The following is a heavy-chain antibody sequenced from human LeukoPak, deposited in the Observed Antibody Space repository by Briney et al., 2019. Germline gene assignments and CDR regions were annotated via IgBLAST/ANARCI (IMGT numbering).Heavy chain of an antibody. Sequence: GGSLRLSCAASGFTFSRYSMNWVRQAPGKGLEWVSGISGSSGRTYYADSVKGRFTISRDNSKNTLYLQMNSLRAEDTAVYYCAKESSLNHWGQGTLVTVSS. D-gene: IGHD2-8*01. CDR1: GFTFSRYS. V-gene: IGHV3-23*01. J-gene: IGHJ4*02. CDR2: ISGSSGRT. CDR3: AKESSLNH.